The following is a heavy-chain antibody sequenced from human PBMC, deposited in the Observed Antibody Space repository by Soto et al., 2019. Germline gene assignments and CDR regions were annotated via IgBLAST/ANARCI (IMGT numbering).Heavy chain of an antibody. CDR2: IYYSGST. V-gene: IGHV4-59*01. CDR1: GGSISSYY. Sequence: SETLSLTCTVSGGSISSYYWSWIRQPPGKGLEWIGYIYYSGSTNYNPSLKSRVTISVDTSKNQFSLKLSSVTAADTAVYYCARGIDYYYYYMDVWGKGTTVTVSS. J-gene: IGHJ6*03. CDR3: ARGIDYYYYYMDV. D-gene: IGHD2-15*01.